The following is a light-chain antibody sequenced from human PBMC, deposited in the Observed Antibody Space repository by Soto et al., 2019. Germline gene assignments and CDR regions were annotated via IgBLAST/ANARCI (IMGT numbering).Light chain of an antibody. V-gene: IGLV2-8*01. J-gene: IGLJ2*01. CDR1: SGDVGAYNF. CDR2: EVT. CDR3: SSYAGNYVV. Sequence: QSALTQPPSASGSPGQSVTISCTGTSGDVGAYNFVSWYQQHPGKAPKLIISEVTKRPSGVPDRFSGSKSGNTASLTVSGLQAEDEAAYYCSSYAGNYVVFGGGNKLNVL.